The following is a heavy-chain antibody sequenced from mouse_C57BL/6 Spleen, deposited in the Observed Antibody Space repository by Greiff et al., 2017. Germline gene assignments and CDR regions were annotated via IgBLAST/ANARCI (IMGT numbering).Heavy chain of an antibody. CDR1: GYAFSSYW. V-gene: IGHV1-80*01. CDR2: IYPGDGDT. D-gene: IGHD2-2*01. Sequence: QVQLKQSGAELVKPGASVKISCKASGYAFSSYWMNWVKQRPGKGLEWIGQIYPGDGDTNYNGKFKGKATLTADKSSSTAYMQLSSLTSEDSAVYFCARKGLPPYWYFDVWGTGTTVTVSS. CDR3: ARKGLPPYWYFDV. J-gene: IGHJ1*03.